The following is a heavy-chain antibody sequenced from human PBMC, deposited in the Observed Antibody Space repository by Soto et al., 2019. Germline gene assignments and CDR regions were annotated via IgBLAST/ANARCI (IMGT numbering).Heavy chain of an antibody. D-gene: IGHD3-10*01. CDR1: GGTFSSYA. V-gene: IGHV1-69*12. CDR2: IIPIFGTA. Sequence: QVQLVQSGAEVKKPGSSVKVSCKASGGTFSSYAISWVRQAPGQGLEWMGGIIPIFGTADYAQKFQGRGTITADESTSTAYMELSSLRSENTAVYYCASIRANTYYYGMDVWGQGTTVTVSS. CDR3: ASIRANTYYYGMDV. J-gene: IGHJ6*02.